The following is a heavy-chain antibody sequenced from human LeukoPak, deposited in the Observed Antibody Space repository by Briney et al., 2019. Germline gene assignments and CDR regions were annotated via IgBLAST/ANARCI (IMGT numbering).Heavy chain of an antibody. Sequence: SVKVSCKASGGTFSSYAISWVRQAPGQGLEWMGGIIPIFGTANYAQKFQGRVTITADESTSTAYMELSSLRSEDTAVYYCARAELDIVVVVAATGNALDIWGQGTMVTVSS. V-gene: IGHV1-69*13. CDR3: ARAELDIVVVVAATGNALDI. J-gene: IGHJ3*02. CDR1: GGTFSSYA. CDR2: IIPIFGTA. D-gene: IGHD2-15*01.